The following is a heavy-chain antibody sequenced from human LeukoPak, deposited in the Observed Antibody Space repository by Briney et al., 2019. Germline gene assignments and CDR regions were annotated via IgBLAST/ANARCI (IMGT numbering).Heavy chain of an antibody. Sequence: SVKVSCKASGGTFSSHAISWVRQAPGQGLEWMGRIFPIFATANYAQKFQGRVTITADESTSTAYMELSSLRSEDTAVYYCARESGSYEAYFDYWGQGTLVTVSS. CDR1: GGTFSSHA. CDR2: IFPIFATA. CDR3: ARESGSYEAYFDY. D-gene: IGHD1-26*01. J-gene: IGHJ4*02. V-gene: IGHV1-69*13.